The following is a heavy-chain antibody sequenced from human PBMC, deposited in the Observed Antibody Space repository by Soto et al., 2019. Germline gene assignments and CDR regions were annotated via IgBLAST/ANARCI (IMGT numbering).Heavy chain of an antibody. V-gene: IGHV1-2*02. CDR2: INTNSGGT. Sequence: RASVKVSCKASGSAFPDSSLHWVRQAPGQGLEWMGWINTNSGGTYLAQRFQGRVTMTRDTSISTAYTELSRLRSDDTAVYYCARDLRGYHLYGPDTLRQGTLVTVSS. CDR3: ARDLRGYHLYGPDT. J-gene: IGHJ5*02. CDR1: GSAFPDSS. D-gene: IGHD5-12*01.